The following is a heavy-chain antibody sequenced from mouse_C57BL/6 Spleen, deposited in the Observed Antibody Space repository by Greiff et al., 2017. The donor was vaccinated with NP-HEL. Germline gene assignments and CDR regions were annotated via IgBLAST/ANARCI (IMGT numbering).Heavy chain of an antibody. D-gene: IGHD1-1*02. J-gene: IGHJ3*01. CDR3: ARYGSDAWFAY. CDR1: GYTFTSYW. Sequence: VQLQQPGAELVRPGTSVKLSCKASGYTFTSYWMHWVKQRPGQGLEWIGVIDPSDSYTNYNQKFKGKAKLTVDTSSSTAYMQLSSLTSEDSAVYYCARYGSDAWFAYWGQGTLVTVSA. CDR2: IDPSDSYT. V-gene: IGHV1-59*01.